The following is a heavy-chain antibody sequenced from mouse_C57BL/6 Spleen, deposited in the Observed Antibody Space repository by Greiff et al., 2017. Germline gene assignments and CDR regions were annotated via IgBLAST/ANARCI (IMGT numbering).Heavy chain of an antibody. J-gene: IGHJ2*01. D-gene: IGHD1-1*01. CDR3: ARGGYGSSRFGY. V-gene: IGHV1-64*01. CDR1: GYTFTSYW. CDR2: IHPNSGST. Sequence: QVQLQQPGAELVKPGASVKLSCKASGYTFTSYWMHWVKQRPGQGLEWIGMIHPNSGSTNYNEKFKSKATLTVDKSSSTAYMQLSSLTSEDSSVYYSARGGYGSSRFGYWGQGTTLTVAS.